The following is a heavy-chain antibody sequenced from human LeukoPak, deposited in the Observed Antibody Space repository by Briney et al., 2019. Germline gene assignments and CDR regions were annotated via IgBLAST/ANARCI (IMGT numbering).Heavy chain of an antibody. D-gene: IGHD6-13*01. Sequence: GGSLRLSCAASGFTFDDYAMHWVRQAPGKGLEWVSGISWNSGSIGYADSVKGRFTISRDNAKNSLYLQMNSLRAEDTALYYCAKDASDSSSWYDAWGQGALVTVSS. CDR3: AKDASDSSSWYDA. CDR1: GFTFDDYA. V-gene: IGHV3-9*01. J-gene: IGHJ5*02. CDR2: ISWNSGSI.